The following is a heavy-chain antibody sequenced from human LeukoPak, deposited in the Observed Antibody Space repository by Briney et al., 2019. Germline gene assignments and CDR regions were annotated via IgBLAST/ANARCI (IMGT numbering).Heavy chain of an antibody. CDR2: INSDGSRT. V-gene: IGHV3-74*01. Sequence: SLRLSSAASGFTFSSYWMHSVRPAPGKRLVWVSRINSDGSRTTYADSVKGRFNISRDNAKNTLYLQVNRPRVEDTAVYYCARDEYSTSLDSWGQGTLVTVSS. CDR1: GFTFSSYW. J-gene: IGHJ4*02. D-gene: IGHD6-13*01. CDR3: ARDEYSTSLDS.